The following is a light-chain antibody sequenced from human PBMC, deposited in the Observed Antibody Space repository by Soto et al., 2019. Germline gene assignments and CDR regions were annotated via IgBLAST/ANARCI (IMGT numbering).Light chain of an antibody. CDR3: MQALQSLT. V-gene: IGKV2-28*01. J-gene: IGKJ5*01. CDR2: FGS. CDR1: QSLLSNNTYNY. Sequence: EIVMTQSPLTLPVTPGEPASISCRSSQSLLSNNTYNYLDWYVQKPGQSPQLLIYFGSNRAPGVPDRFSGSGSGTDFTLKINRVEAEDVGTYYCMQALQSLTFGQGTRLEIQ.